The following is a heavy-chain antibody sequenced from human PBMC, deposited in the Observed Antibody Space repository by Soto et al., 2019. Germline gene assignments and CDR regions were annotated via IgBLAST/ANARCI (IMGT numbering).Heavy chain of an antibody. CDR1: GGSIYRSGYY. V-gene: IGHV4-39*01. Sequence: PSETLSLTCTVSGGSIYRSGYYWGWIRQPPGRGLEWIGNIDYNGVTYSNPSLKSRVTISRDTSKNQFSLKLTSVTAADTALYYCGKVLVGATGHTDSESWGQGTLVTVS. J-gene: IGHJ4*02. CDR3: GKVLVGATGHTDSES. CDR2: IDYNGVT. D-gene: IGHD2-15*01.